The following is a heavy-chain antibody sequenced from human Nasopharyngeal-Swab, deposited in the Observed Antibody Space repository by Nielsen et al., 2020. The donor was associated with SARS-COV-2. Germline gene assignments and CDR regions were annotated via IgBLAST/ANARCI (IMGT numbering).Heavy chain of an antibody. CDR2: MNPNSGNT. J-gene: IGHJ6*03. D-gene: IGHD3-3*01. Sequence: ASVKVSCKASGYTFTSYDINWVRQATGKGLEWTGWMNPNSGNTGYAQKFQGRVTMTRNTSISTAYMELSSLRSEDTAVYYCARLSNYDFWSGYYAYMDVWDKGTTVTVSS. CDR3: ARLSNYDFWSGYYAYMDV. CDR1: GYTFTSYD. V-gene: IGHV1-8*01.